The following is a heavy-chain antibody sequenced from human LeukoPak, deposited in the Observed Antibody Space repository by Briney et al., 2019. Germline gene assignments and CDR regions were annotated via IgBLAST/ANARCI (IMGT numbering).Heavy chain of an antibody. CDR3: AKISTVTENFHH. J-gene: IGHJ4*02. CDR1: GFAFGDYA. CDR2: IDSSGSYT. D-gene: IGHD4-17*01. V-gene: IGHV3-23*01. Sequence: PGGSLRLSCAASGFAFGDYAMGWVRQAPGKGLEWVSSIDSSGSYTPSADSVKGRFTISRDKSENTVYLQMNSLRAEDTAVYSCAKISTVTENFHHWGQGTLVTVSS.